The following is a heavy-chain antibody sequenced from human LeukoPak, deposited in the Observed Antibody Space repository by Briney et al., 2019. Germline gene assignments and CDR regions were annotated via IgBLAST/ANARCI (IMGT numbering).Heavy chain of an antibody. D-gene: IGHD1-26*01. CDR2: ITGNGGST. V-gene: IGHV3-23*01. J-gene: IGHJ4*02. CDR3: ARDSGSYLQPTDY. CDR1: GSTFRTYA. Sequence: HTGGSLRLSCAASGSTFRTYAMTWVRQAPGKGLEWVSSITGNGGSTYYADSVKGRFSISRDNSKNTLYLQMDSLRAEDTAVYHCARDSGSYLQPTDYWGQGTLVTVSS.